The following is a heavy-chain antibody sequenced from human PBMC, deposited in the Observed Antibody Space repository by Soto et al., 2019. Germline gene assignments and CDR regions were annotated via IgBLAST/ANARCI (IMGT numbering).Heavy chain of an antibody. V-gene: IGHV4-4*02. CDR3: VRSEAPALEF. CDR1: VDSKSRSKW. D-gene: IGHD1-1*01. J-gene: IGHJ4*01. Sequence: TGTVSVDSKSRSKWWKWVRQPPGKGLEWIGEAHHSGRTNYNPSLKSRVTISVDRSQNLFSLKLASVTAADTAVYYCVRSEAPALEFWGNGTLVP. CDR2: AHHSGRT.